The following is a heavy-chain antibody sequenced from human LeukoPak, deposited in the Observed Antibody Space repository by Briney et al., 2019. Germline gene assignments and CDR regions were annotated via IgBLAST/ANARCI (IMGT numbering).Heavy chain of an antibody. CDR2: ITSGSGDT. V-gene: IGHV3-11*05. D-gene: IGHD2-15*01. Sequence: KTGGSLRLSCAASGFTFSDYYMSWIRQAPGKGLEWVSYITSGSGDTKYADSVKGRFTISRDNAKNSLYLQMDSLRAEDSAVYYCARDLLGDYYFFGMDVWGQGTTVTVSS. CDR1: GFTFSDYY. J-gene: IGHJ6*02. CDR3: ARDLLGDYYFFGMDV.